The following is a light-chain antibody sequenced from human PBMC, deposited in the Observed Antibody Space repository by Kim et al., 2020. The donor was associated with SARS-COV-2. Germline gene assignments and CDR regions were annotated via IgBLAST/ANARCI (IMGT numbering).Light chain of an antibody. J-gene: IGKJ2*01. Sequence: SASVGDRVNFTCRASQTIRTWLAWYQQKPGKAPKLLIYKASTLQSGVSSRFSGSGSGTEFTLTISSLQPDDFATYYCRQYITYPYSFGQGTKLEI. CDR2: KAS. V-gene: IGKV1-5*03. CDR3: RQYITYPYS. CDR1: QTIRTW.